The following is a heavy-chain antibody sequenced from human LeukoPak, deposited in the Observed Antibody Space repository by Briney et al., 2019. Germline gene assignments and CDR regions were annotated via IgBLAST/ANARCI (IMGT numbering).Heavy chain of an antibody. J-gene: IGHJ4*02. CDR3: ASPRGGAAAGTGSFDY. Sequence: ASVKVSCKASGGTFSSYAISWVRQAPGQGLEWMGGIIPIFGTANYAQKFQGRVTITADKSTSTAYMELSSLRSEDTAVYYCASPRGGAAAGTGSFDYWGQGTLVTVSS. CDR2: IIPIFGTA. D-gene: IGHD6-13*01. CDR1: GGTFSSYA. V-gene: IGHV1-69*06.